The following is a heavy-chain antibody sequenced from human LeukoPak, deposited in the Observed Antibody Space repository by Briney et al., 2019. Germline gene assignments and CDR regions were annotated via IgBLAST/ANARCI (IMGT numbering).Heavy chain of an antibody. Sequence: PSETLSLTCTVSGGSISSGSYYWSWIRQPAGKGLEWIGHIYTSGSTHYNPSFKSRVTISVDTSKNQFSLKLSSVTAADTALYYCARDLKGDYSSSSLGFDPWGPGTLVTVSS. CDR1: GGSISSGSYY. V-gene: IGHV4-61*09. CDR2: IYTSGST. D-gene: IGHD6-6*01. CDR3: ARDLKGDYSSSSLGFDP. J-gene: IGHJ5*02.